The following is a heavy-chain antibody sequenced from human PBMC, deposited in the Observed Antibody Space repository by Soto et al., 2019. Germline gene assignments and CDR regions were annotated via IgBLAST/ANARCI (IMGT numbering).Heavy chain of an antibody. CDR2: INAFDDDT. J-gene: IGHJ3*02. D-gene: IGHD4-17*01. V-gene: IGHV1-18*04. CDR1: AYTFTSYH. Sequence: QAQLEQSGPEVKRPGASLKVSCKASAYTFTSYHISWVRQAPGQGLEWIGWINAFDDDTNYSQKFHDRVTITAHRSTDTAYLDLSSLGSDDTAIYYCARNSYGRAFDIWGQGTMVTVSS. CDR3: ARNSYGRAFDI.